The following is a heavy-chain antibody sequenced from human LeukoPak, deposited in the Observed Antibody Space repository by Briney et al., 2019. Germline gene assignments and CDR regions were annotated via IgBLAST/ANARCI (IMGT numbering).Heavy chain of an antibody. V-gene: IGHV1-69*13. J-gene: IGHJ4*02. CDR1: GGTFSSYA. CDR2: IIPIFGTA. CDR3: AREGSGSFWASDY. D-gene: IGHD6-19*01. Sequence: GASVKVSCKASGGTFSSYAISWVRQAPGQGLEWMGGIIPIFGTANYAQKFQGRVTITADESTSTAYMELRSLRSDDTAVYYCAREGSGSFWASDYWGQGTLVTVSS.